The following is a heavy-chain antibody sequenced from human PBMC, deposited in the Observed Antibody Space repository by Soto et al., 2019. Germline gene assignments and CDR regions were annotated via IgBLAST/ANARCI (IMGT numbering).Heavy chain of an antibody. Sequence: HLVESGGGLVQPGGSLRLSCVASGFSVSSNCMSWVRRAPGKGLEWVSLTYSGGSTYYTDSVKGRFTVSRHDSENTLYLQMNNLRVEDTAVYYCARASVVWGKGTTVTVSA. V-gene: IGHV3-53*04. J-gene: IGHJ6*04. CDR2: TYSGGST. CDR1: GFSVSSNC. CDR3: ARASVV.